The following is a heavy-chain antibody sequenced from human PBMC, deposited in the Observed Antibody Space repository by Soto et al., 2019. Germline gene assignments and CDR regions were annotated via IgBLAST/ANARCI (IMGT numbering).Heavy chain of an antibody. CDR2: IVPLFRTT. CDR1: GGTFSSYA. Sequence: ASVKVSCKTSGGTFSSYAISWVRQAPGQGLEWMGGIVPLFRTTNYAQKFQDRVTITADTSTYTVYMELSGLRSGDTAVYYCARDRGPGIAAAGTYYYYYGMDVWGQGTTVTVSS. D-gene: IGHD6-13*01. V-gene: IGHV1-69*06. J-gene: IGHJ6*02. CDR3: ARDRGPGIAAAGTYYYYYGMDV.